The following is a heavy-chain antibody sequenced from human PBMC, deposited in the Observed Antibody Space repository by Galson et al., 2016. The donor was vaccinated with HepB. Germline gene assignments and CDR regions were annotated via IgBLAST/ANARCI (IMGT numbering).Heavy chain of an antibody. CDR2: IANVGGPT. V-gene: IGHV3-23*01. J-gene: IGHJ4*02. D-gene: IGHD3-10*01. CDR1: GFSFSNYG. CDR3: APGAMLPGVTIIN. Sequence: SLRLSCAVSGFSFSNYGMSWVRQAPGKGLEWVSAIANVGGPTYYADSVKSRFTISRDNSNHTLYLQMNSLSAEDTAVAYCAPGAMLPGVTIINWGQGTLVTVSS.